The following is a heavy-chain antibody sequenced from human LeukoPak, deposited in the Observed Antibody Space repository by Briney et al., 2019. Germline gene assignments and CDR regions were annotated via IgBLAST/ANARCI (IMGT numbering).Heavy chain of an antibody. CDR1: GFSLSTSGVG. CDR3: AHTSMVRGVNGMDV. Sequence: SGPTLVNPTQTLTLTCTFSGFSLSTSGVGVGWIRQPPGKALEWLALSYWNDDKRYSPSLKSRLTITKDTSKNQVVLTMTNMDPVDTATYYCAHTSMVRGVNGMDVWGQGTTVTVSS. D-gene: IGHD3-10*01. V-gene: IGHV2-5*01. J-gene: IGHJ6*02. CDR2: SYWNDDK.